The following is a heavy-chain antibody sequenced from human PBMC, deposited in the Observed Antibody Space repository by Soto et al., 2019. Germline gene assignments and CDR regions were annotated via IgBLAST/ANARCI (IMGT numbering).Heavy chain of an antibody. V-gene: IGHV3-23*01. CDR1: GFTFSSYA. CDR3: AKVEEKLRYFDWLSDSYMDV. J-gene: IGHJ6*03. D-gene: IGHD3-9*01. CDR2: ISGSGGST. Sequence: EVQLLESGGGLVQPGGSLRLSCAASGFTFSSYAMSWVRQAPGKGLEWVSAISGSGGSTYYADSVKGRFTISRDNSKNTLYLQMNSLRAEDTAVYYCAKVEEKLRYFDWLSDSYMDVWGKGTTVTVSS.